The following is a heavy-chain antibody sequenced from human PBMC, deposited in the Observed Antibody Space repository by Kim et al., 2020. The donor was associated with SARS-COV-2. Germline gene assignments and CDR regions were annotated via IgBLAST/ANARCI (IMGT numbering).Heavy chain of an antibody. CDR1: GFTFSDHY. Sequence: GGSLRLSCAASGFTFSDHYMDWVRQAPGKGLEWVGRIAKNTNSYITQYAASVKGRFTISRDDSKSSRYLQINSLKTEDTAVYYCARGTIVGATIGVDFWGQGTLVNVSS. D-gene: IGHD1-26*01. CDR3: ARGTIVGATIGVDF. V-gene: IGHV3-72*01. CDR2: IAKNTNSYIT. J-gene: IGHJ4*02.